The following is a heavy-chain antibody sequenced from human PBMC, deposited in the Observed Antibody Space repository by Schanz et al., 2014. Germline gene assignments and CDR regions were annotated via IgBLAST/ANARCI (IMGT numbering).Heavy chain of an antibody. V-gene: IGHV1-69*02. Sequence: QVQLVQSEAEVKKPGSSVKVSCKASGGTFSSYTISWVRQAPGQGLEWMGRIIPILGIANYAQKFQGRVTNAADKSTSTAYMDLSSLRPEDTAVYYCARLGTGMAVAGSVIDSYYYYMDVWGEGTTVTVSS. CDR2: IIPILGIA. D-gene: IGHD6-19*01. J-gene: IGHJ6*03. CDR1: GGTFSSYT. CDR3: ARLGTGMAVAGSVIDSYYYYMDV.